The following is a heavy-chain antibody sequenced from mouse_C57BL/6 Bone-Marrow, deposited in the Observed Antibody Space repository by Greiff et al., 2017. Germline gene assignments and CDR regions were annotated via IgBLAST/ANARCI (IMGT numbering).Heavy chain of an antibody. Sequence: EVKLMESGGGLVQPGGSMKLSCAASGFTFSDAWMDWVRQSPEKGLEWVAEIRNKANNHATYYAESVKGRFTISRDDSKSSVYLQMNSLRAEDTGIYYCTRRGTTVVAYYYAMDYWGQGTSVTVSS. CDR1: GFTFSDAW. V-gene: IGHV6-6*01. CDR3: TRRGTTVVAYYYAMDY. J-gene: IGHJ4*01. CDR2: IRNKANNHAT. D-gene: IGHD1-1*01.